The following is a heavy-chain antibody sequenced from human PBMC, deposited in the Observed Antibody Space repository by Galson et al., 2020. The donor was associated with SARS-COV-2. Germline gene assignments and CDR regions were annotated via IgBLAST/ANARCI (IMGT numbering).Heavy chain of an antibody. CDR3: AKGDVLLWFGELRPPDYYYYYGMDV. D-gene: IGHD3-10*01. CDR1: GFTFSSYA. CDR2: ISGSGGST. Sequence: GESLKISCAASGFTFSSYAMSWVRQAPGNGLEWVSAISGSGGSTYYADSVKGRFTISRDNSKNTLYLQMNSLRAEDTAVYYCAKGDVLLWFGELRPPDYYYYYGMDVWGQGTTVTVSS. J-gene: IGHJ6*02. V-gene: IGHV3-23*01.